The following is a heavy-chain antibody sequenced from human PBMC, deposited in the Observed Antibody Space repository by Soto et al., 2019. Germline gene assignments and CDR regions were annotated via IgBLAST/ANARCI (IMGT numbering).Heavy chain of an antibody. J-gene: IGHJ4*02. Sequence: SVKVSCKSSGGTFSTFPINWVRQAPGQGLEWMGAILPVSGTTNYAQKFQGRVTFSADESTTTAYMEVSSLRSEDTAVYYCARRPPTTVTPIPPDYWGQGTLVTVSS. CDR2: ILPVSGTT. CDR3: ARRPPTTVTPIPPDY. V-gene: IGHV1-69*13. D-gene: IGHD4-17*01. CDR1: GGTFSTFP.